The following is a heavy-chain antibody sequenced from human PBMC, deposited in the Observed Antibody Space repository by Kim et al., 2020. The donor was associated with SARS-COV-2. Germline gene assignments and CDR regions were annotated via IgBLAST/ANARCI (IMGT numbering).Heavy chain of an antibody. CDR2: ISRSGNTT. CDR3: VKDNPYGDDEPSFFDF. V-gene: IGHV3-23*01. Sequence: GGSLRLSCEASGFTFSIFAMSWVRQPPGKGLEWVSVISRSGNTTDYTDSVKGRFTVSRDNNKNTLYLQMNSLRADDTAVYYCVKDNPYGDDEPSFFDFWGQGTLVTVSS. D-gene: IGHD4-17*01. CDR1: GFTFSIFA. J-gene: IGHJ4*02.